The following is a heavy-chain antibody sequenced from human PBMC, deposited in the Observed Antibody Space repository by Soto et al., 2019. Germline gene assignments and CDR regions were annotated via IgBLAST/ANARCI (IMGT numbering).Heavy chain of an antibody. CDR2: IYYSGST. J-gene: IGHJ4*02. V-gene: IGHV4-31*03. CDR3: PRLNNYYGSGSLDY. Sequence: SETLSLTCTVSGGSISSGGYYWSWIRQHPGKGLEWIGYIYYSGSTYYNPSLKSRVTISVDTSKNQFSLKLSSVTAADTAVYYCPRLNNYYGSGSLDYWGQGTLVTVSS. D-gene: IGHD3-10*01. CDR1: GGSISSGGYY.